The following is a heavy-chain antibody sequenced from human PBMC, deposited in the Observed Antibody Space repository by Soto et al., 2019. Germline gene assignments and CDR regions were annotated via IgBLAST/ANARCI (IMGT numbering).Heavy chain of an antibody. Sequence: SCVASGFTLCSYGMQWVRQAPGKELEWVAVISYDGSNKYYTDFVKGRFNISIDHSKTTLYLLMKRLRPEDTAGSYRVKGRRIADGLEVWAQATTVTVSS. D-gene: IGHD2-15*01. CDR2: ISYDGSNK. J-gene: IGHJ6*02. V-gene: IGHV3-30*18. CDR3: VKGRRIADGLEV. CDR1: GFTLCSYG.